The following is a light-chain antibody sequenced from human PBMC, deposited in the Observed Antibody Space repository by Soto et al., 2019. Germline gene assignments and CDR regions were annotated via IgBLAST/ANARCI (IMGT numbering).Light chain of an antibody. CDR1: QGIGSW. V-gene: IGKV1-12*01. CDR2: AAS. Sequence: ILMTESPSSVSGSVGYRVSVSCRASQGIGSWLAWYQKKPGKAPILLIYAASSLQSGVPSRFSGSGSGTDFTLTISSLQPQDCAIYFCQQANSFPITFGQGTRLEIK. J-gene: IGKJ5*01. CDR3: QQANSFPIT.